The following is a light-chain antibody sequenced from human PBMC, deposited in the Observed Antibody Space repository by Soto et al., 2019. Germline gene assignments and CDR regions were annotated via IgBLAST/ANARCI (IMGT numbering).Light chain of an antibody. CDR3: QQYYSSPRT. V-gene: IGKV3-20*01. CDR1: QSLSSTS. J-gene: IGKJ1*01. CDR2: AAS. Sequence: EIVLTQSPRTLSLSPGERATLSCRASQSLSSTSLAWYQQKPGQAPRLLISAASTRAADIPDRFSGSGSETDFTLTIGSLEPEDLAVYYCQQYYSSPRTFGHGTKVDI.